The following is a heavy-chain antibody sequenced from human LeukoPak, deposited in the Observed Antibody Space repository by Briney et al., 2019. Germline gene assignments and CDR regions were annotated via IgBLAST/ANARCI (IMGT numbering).Heavy chain of an antibody. CDR3: AKAANYYYGSGSRSYDAFDI. D-gene: IGHD3-10*01. V-gene: IGHV3-23*01. CDR2: ISGSGGST. J-gene: IGHJ3*02. Sequence: GGSLRLSCAASGFTFRSFTMNWVRQTPGKGLEWVSAISGSGGSTYYSDSVKGQFTISRDNSKNTLYLQMNSLRAEDTAVYYCAKAANYYYGSGSRSYDAFDIWGQGTMVTVSS. CDR1: GFTFRSFT.